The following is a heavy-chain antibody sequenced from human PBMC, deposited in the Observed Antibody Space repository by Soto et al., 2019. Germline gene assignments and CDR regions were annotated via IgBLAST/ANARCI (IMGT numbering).Heavy chain of an antibody. CDR1: GGSFSGYY. CDR3: ARAPETPSIFGVALPYFFDY. J-gene: IGHJ4*02. V-gene: IGHV4-34*01. CDR2: IHHSGST. D-gene: IGHD3-3*01. Sequence: SETLSLTCAVYGGSFSGYYWIWIRQPPGKGLEWIGEIHHSGSTNYNPSLKSRVIISVDTSKNQFSLTLSSVTAADTAVYFCARAPETPSIFGVALPYFFDYWGQGTLVTVSS.